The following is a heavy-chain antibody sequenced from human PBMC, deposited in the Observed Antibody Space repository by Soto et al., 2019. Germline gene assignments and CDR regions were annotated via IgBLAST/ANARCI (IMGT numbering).Heavy chain of an antibody. V-gene: IGHV1-3*01. CDR1: GYTFTSYA. D-gene: IGHD3-3*01. J-gene: IGHJ4*02. Sequence: SVKVSCRASGYTFTSYAMHWVRQAPGQRLECMGWINDANGNTKYSQKFQGRVTITRDRSASTAYMQLISLRSEDTAVYYCARVPFLEGLLFPNFWGQVTLVTVSS. CDR3: ARVPFLEGLLFPNF. CDR2: INDANGNT.